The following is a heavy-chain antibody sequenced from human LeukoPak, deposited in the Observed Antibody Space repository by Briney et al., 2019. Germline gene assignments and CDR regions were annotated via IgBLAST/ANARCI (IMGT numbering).Heavy chain of an antibody. V-gene: IGHV1-2*02. Sequence: ASVKVSCEASGYTFTGYYMHWVRQAPGQGLEWMGWINPNSGGTNYAQKFQGRVTMTRDTSISTAYMELSRLRSDDTAVYYCARDLTGVEGFDYWGQGTLVTVSS. CDR2: INPNSGGT. CDR3: ARDLTGVEGFDY. D-gene: IGHD1-14*01. J-gene: IGHJ4*02. CDR1: GYTFTGYY.